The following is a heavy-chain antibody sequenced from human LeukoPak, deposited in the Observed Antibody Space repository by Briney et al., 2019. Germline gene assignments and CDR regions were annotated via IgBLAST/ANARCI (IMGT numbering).Heavy chain of an antibody. Sequence: SQTLSLTCTVSGGSISSGGYYWSWIRQPPGKGLEWIGYIYHSGSTYYNPSLKSRVTISVDRSKNQFSLKLSSVTAADTAVYYCARARGTVAIDYWGQGTLVTVSS. V-gene: IGHV4-30-2*01. CDR3: ARARGTVAIDY. CDR2: IYHSGST. D-gene: IGHD5-12*01. CDR1: GGSISSGGYY. J-gene: IGHJ4*02.